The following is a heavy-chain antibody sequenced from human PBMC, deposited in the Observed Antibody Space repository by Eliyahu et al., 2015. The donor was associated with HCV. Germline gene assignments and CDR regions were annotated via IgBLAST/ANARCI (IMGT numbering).Heavy chain of an antibody. J-gene: IGHJ4*02. D-gene: IGHD2-2*02. V-gene: IGHV3-74*01. CDR3: ARDIEYTNSPGDEFDF. CDR2: INPYGSIR. Sequence: DVQLVESGGALIQPGGSLRLSCVASGFIFTSKWMHWVRQAPGKGLVWVARINPYGSIRSYADSVKGRFTISRDNAENTVFLQMNSLRVEDTAVYYCARDIEYTNSPGDEFDFWGQGTLVTVSS. CDR1: GFIFTSKW.